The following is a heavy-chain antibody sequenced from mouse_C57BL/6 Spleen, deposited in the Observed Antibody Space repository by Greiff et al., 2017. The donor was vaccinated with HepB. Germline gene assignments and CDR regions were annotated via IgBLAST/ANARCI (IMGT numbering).Heavy chain of an antibody. J-gene: IGHJ4*01. CDR2: ISYDGSN. V-gene: IGHV3-6*01. D-gene: IGHD2-1*01. Sequence: DVQLQESGPGLVKPSQSLSLTCSVTGYSITSGYYWNWIRQFPGNKLEWMGYISYDGSNNYNPSLKNRISITRDTSKNQFFLKLNSVTTEDTATYYCARKGRYGNYPYAMDYWGQGTSVTVSS. CDR1: GYSITSGYY. CDR3: ARKGRYGNYPYAMDY.